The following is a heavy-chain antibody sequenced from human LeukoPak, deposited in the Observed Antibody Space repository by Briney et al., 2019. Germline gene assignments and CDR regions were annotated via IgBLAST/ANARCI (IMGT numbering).Heavy chain of an antibody. CDR1: GFTFSSYS. J-gene: IGHJ3*02. V-gene: IGHV3-21*04. Sequence: PGGSLRLSCAASGFTFSSYSMNWVRQAPGKGLEWVSSISSSSSYIYYTDSVKGRFTISRDNSKNTLYLQMNSLRAGDTAVYYCAKTLVGARGYDAFDIWGQGTMVTVSS. CDR3: AKTLVGARGYDAFDI. CDR2: ISSSSSYI. D-gene: IGHD1-26*01.